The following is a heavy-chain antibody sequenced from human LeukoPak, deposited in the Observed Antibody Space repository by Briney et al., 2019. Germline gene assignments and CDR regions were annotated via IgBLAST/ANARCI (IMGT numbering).Heavy chain of an antibody. V-gene: IGHV4-4*07. Sequence: SETLSLTCAVSGGSISSYYWSWIRQPAGKGLEWIGRIYSSGSTNYNPSLKSRVTMSVDTSKNQFSLKLSSVTAADTAVYYCAREVYSSGWYTSNYFDYWGQGTLVTVSS. CDR3: AREVYSSGWYTSNYFDY. D-gene: IGHD6-19*01. J-gene: IGHJ4*02. CDR2: IYSSGST. CDR1: GGSISSYY.